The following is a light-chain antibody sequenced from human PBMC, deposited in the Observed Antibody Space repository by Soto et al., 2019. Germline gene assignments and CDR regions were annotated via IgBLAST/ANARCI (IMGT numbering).Light chain of an antibody. V-gene: IGLV2-14*03. CDR3: ISFVTSGTYV. CDR2: DVH. J-gene: IGLJ1*01. Sequence: QSVLTQPASVSGSPGQSITISCTGTSIDVGAHNYVSWYQQHPDKAPKLILSDVHNRPSGVSSRFSGSKSGNTASLTISGLQAEDEADYFCISFVTSGTYVFGSGTKRTVL. CDR1: SIDVGAHNY.